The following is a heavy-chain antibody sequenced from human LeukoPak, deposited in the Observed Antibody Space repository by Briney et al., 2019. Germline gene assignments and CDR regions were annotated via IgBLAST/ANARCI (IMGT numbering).Heavy chain of an antibody. V-gene: IGHV4-4*02. CDR1: GGSISSNKW. J-gene: IGHJ5*02. Sequence: PSETLSLTCAVSGGSISSNKWWSWVRQSPGKGLQWIGEIYHNGRTNYSPALESRVTMSVDKSKNQFSLKLFSVTPADTAVYFCARHNTTVTRKTVAAALLVRSHWFDPWGQGTLVTVSS. D-gene: IGHD6-19*01. CDR2: IYHNGRT. CDR3: ARHNTTVTRKTVAAALLVRSHWFDP.